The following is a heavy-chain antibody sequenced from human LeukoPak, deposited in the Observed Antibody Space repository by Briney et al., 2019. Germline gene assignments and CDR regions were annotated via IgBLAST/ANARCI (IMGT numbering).Heavy chain of an antibody. CDR3: ARDRSGTMVRGYYYYMDV. Sequence: GASVKVSCKASGGTFSSYAISWVRQAPGQGLEWMGGIIPIFGTANYAQKFQGRVTITTDESTSTAYMELSSLRSEDTAVYYCARDRSGTMVRGYYYYMDVWGKGPRSPSP. V-gene: IGHV1-69*05. D-gene: IGHD3-10*01. J-gene: IGHJ6*03. CDR1: GGTFSSYA. CDR2: IIPIFGTA.